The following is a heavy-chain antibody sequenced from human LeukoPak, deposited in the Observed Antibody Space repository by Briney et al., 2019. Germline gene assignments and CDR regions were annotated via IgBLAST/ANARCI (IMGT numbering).Heavy chain of an antibody. CDR1: GFTFSDYY. CDR2: ISSSGSII. V-gene: IGHV3-11*04. Sequence: PGGSLRLSCAASGFTFSDYYMSWIRQAPGKGLEWVSYISSSGSIIYYADSVKGRFTISRDNAKNSLYLQMNSLRAEDTAMYYCAKRVYGVRGVIRPYYMDVWGKGTTVTVSS. J-gene: IGHJ6*03. CDR3: AKRVYGVRGVIRPYYMDV. D-gene: IGHD3-10*01.